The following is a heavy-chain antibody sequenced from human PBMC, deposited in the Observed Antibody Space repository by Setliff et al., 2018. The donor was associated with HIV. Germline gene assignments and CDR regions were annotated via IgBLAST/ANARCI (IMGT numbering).Heavy chain of an antibody. D-gene: IGHD3-10*01. CDR1: GGSISSHY. V-gene: IGHV4-59*11. J-gene: IGHJ3*02. Sequence: SETLSLTCTVSGGSISSHYWSWIRQPPGKGLEWIGYIYYSGRTYYNPTLKSRVTMSVDTSKNQFSLNLSSVTAADTAVYYCARSMHYPGDDAFDIWGQGTLVTVSS. CDR3: ARSMHYPGDDAFDI. CDR2: IYYSGRT.